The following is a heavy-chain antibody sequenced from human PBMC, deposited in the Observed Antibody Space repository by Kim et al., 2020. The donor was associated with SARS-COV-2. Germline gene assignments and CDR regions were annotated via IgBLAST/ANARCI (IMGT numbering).Heavy chain of an antibody. D-gene: IGHD6-19*01. V-gene: IGHV4-31*03. CDR2: IYYSGST. CDR3: ARGREQWPLGYYYGMDV. CDR1: GGSISSGGYY. J-gene: IGHJ6*02. Sequence: TLSLTCTVSGGSISSGGYYWSWIRQHPGKGLEWIGYIYYSGSTYYNPSLKSRVTISVDTSKNQFSLKLSSVTAADTAVYYCARGREQWPLGYYYGMDVWGQGTTVTVSS.